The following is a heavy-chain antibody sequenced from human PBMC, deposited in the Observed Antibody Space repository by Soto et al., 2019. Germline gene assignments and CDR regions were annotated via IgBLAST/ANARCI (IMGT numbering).Heavy chain of an antibody. D-gene: IGHD6-13*01. CDR2: ISYDGSNK. Sequence: QVQLVESGGGVVQPGRSLRLSCAASGFTFSSYAMHWVRQAPGKGLEWVAVISYDGSNKYYADSVKGRFTISRDNSKNTLYGQMNSLRAEDTAVYYCARAKVSGIAAALDYWGQGTLVTVSS. CDR1: GFTFSSYA. CDR3: ARAKVSGIAAALDY. V-gene: IGHV3-30-3*01. J-gene: IGHJ4*02.